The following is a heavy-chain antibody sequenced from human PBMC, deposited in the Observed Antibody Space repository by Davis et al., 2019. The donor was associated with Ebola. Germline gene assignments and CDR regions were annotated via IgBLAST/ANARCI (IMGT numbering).Heavy chain of an antibody. Sequence: GESLKISCAASGFTFSSFCMSWVRQASGKGLEWVSVIYSGGSTYYADSVKGRFTISRDNSKNTLYLQMNSLRAEDTAVYYCARAQGYFDYWGQGTLVTVSS. CDR2: IYSGGST. J-gene: IGHJ4*02. CDR1: GFTFSSFC. CDR3: ARAQGYFDY. V-gene: IGHV3-53*01.